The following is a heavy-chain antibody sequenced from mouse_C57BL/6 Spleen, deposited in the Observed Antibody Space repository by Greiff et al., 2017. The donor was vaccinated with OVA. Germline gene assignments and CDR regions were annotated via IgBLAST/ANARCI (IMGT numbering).Heavy chain of an antibody. CDR3: TVGGKYFDY. V-gene: IGHV6-3*01. D-gene: IGHD2-1*01. J-gene: IGHJ2*01. Sequence: EVMLVESGGGLVQPGGSMKLSCVASGFTFSNYWMNWVRQSPEKGLEWVAQIRLKSDNYATHYAESVKGRFTISRDDSKSSVYLQMNNLRAEDTGIYYCTVGGKYFDYWGQGTTLTVSS. CDR2: IRLKSDNYAT. CDR1: GFTFSNYW.